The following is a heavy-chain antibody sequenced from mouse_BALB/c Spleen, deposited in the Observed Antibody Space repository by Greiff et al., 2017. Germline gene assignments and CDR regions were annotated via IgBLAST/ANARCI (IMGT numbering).Heavy chain of an antibody. CDR2: IYPGSGNT. V-gene: IGHV1-84*02. D-gene: IGHD2-1*01. J-gene: IGHJ3*01. Sequence: VQVVESGPELVKPGASVKISCKASGYTFTDYYINWVKQKPGQGLEWIGWIYPGSGNTKYNEKFKGKATLTVDTSSSTAYMQLSSLTSEDTAVYSCARRGVTAWFAYSGQGTLVTVSA. CDR3: ARRGVTAWFAY. CDR1: GYTFTDYY.